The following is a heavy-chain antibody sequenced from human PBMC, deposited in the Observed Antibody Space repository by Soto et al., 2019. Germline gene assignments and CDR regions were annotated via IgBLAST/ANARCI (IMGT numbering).Heavy chain of an antibody. CDR2: IKQDGSEK. CDR3: AREGTISIAVADSTVFDY. CDR1: GFTFSRYW. D-gene: IGHD6-19*01. V-gene: IGHV3-7*01. Sequence: GGSLRLSCAASGFTFSRYWMSGVRQAPGKGLEWVANIKQDGSEKYYVDSVKGRFTISRDNAKNSLYLQMNSLRAEDTAVYYCAREGTISIAVADSTVFDYWGQGTLVTVSS. J-gene: IGHJ4*02.